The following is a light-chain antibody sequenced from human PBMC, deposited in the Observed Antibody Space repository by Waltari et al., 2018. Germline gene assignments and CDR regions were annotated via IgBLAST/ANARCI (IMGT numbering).Light chain of an antibody. Sequence: QSVLTQPPSVSGAPGQRVTISCTGSGSNIGAGYDVNWYQQLPRAAPQLLIYGSTSRPLGVPDRFFGSTSGTSASLAITGLQAEDEADYYCQSYDTSLRVVFGGGTKLTVL. CDR3: QSYDTSLRVV. V-gene: IGLV1-40*01. J-gene: IGLJ3*02. CDR2: GST. CDR1: GSNIGAGYD.